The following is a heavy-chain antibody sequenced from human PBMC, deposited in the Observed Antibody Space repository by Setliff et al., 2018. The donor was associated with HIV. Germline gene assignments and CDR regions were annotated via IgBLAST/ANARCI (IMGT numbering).Heavy chain of an antibody. V-gene: IGHV1-69*05. CDR1: GGTFNNYA. D-gene: IGHD2-2*01. CDR2: IIPLFGTT. Sequence: VASVKVSCKASGGTFNNYAISWVRQAPGQGLEWVGGIIPLFGTTNYALKFKGRVIMTRDTSVSTAYMEVSRLRSDDTAVYYCARGSTAVNYYYYHMDVWGKGTTVTV. CDR3: ARGSTAVNYYYYHMDV. J-gene: IGHJ6*03.